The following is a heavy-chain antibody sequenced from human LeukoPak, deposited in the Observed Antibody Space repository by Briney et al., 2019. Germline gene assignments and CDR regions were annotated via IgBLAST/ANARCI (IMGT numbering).Heavy chain of an antibody. D-gene: IGHD1-26*01. CDR3: TRGSGGSYHSGIHY. CDR2: IIPIFGTA. CDR1: GGTFSSYA. V-gene: IGHV1-69*13. J-gene: IGHJ4*02. Sequence: ASVKVSCKASGGTFSSYAISWVRQAPGQGLEWMGGIIPIFGTANYAQKFQGRVTITADESTSTAYMELSSLSSEDTAVYYCTRGSGGSYHSGIHYWGQGTLVTVSS.